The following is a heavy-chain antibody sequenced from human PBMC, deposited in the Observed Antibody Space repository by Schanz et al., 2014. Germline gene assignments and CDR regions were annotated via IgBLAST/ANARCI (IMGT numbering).Heavy chain of an antibody. J-gene: IGHJ4*02. CDR3: ARDNYYGSGSGAY. CDR1: GFTFSDHY. Sequence: EVQLVESGGGLVQPGGSLRLSCAASGFTFSDHYMDWVRQAPGKGLEWVGRVRNKNNRDTTEYAASVKGRFTISRDNAKKSMYLHMKSLRGEDTAVYYCARDNYYGSGSGAYWGQGTLVTVSS. V-gene: IGHV3-72*01. D-gene: IGHD3-10*01. CDR2: VRNKNNRDTT.